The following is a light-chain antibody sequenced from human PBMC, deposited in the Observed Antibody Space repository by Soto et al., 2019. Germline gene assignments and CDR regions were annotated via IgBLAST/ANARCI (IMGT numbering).Light chain of an antibody. CDR3: QQWFT. Sequence: EIVLTQSPGTLSLSPGERATLSCRASQSVSSNSLAWFQLKPGQAPRLLIYGASSRATGIPDSFSGSGSGTDVTITVSILEPEDFAVYDCQQWFTFGPGTKVDIK. J-gene: IGKJ3*01. V-gene: IGKV3-20*01. CDR2: GAS. CDR1: QSVSSNS.